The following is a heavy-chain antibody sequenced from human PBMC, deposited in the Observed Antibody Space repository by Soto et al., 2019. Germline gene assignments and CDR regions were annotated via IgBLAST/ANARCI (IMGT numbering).Heavy chain of an antibody. D-gene: IGHD3-3*01. J-gene: IGHJ6*02. V-gene: IGHV1-69*13. CDR1: GGTFSSYA. CDR3: ARGGYDFWSGPLAGYGMDV. CDR2: IIPIFGTA. Sequence: ASVKVSCKASGGTFSSYAISWVRRAPGQGLEWMGGIIPIFGTANYAQKFQGRVTITADESTSTAYMELSSLRSEDTAVYYCARGGYDFWSGPLAGYGMDVWGQGTTVTVSS.